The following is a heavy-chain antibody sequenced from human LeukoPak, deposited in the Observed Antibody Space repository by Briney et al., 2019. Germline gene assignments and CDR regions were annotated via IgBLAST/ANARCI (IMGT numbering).Heavy chain of an antibody. J-gene: IGHJ3*02. D-gene: IGHD2-2*02. Sequence: SETLSLTCTVSGSSTGTYSWSWIRQPPGKGLEWVGYIYTTGSTHYNPSLKSRVTISVDTSKSQFSLKLSSVTAADTAVYYCARLCPSCYNVRAAFDIWGQGTMVTVSS. CDR1: GSSTGTYS. V-gene: IGHV4-4*09. CDR3: ARLCPSCYNVRAAFDI. CDR2: IYTTGST.